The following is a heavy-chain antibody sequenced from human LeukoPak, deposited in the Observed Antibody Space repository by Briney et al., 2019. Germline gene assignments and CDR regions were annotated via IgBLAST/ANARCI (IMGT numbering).Heavy chain of an antibody. Sequence: GGSLGLSCAASGFTFSSYAMSWVRQAPGKGLEWVSAISGSGGSTYYADSVKGRFTISRDNSKNTLYLQMNSLRAEDTAVYYCATTSGYYLGYFDYWGQGTLVTVSS. J-gene: IGHJ4*02. CDR1: GFTFSSYA. CDR3: ATTSGYYLGYFDY. V-gene: IGHV3-23*01. CDR2: ISGSGGST. D-gene: IGHD3-22*01.